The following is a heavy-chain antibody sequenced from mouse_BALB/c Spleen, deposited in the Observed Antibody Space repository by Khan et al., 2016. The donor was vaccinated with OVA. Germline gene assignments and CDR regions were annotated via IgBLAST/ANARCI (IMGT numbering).Heavy chain of an antibody. CDR3: ERVNGGDFDY. J-gene: IGHJ2*01. CDR1: GYSITSDYA. Sequence: EVQLVESGPGLVKPSQSLSLTCTVTGYSITSDYAWNWIRQFPGNKLEWMGYISYSGNTNYNPSLKSRISITRDTSRNQFFLQLNSVTTGDTATYYYERVNGGDFDYWGQGTTLTVSS. CDR2: ISYSGNT. V-gene: IGHV3-2*02.